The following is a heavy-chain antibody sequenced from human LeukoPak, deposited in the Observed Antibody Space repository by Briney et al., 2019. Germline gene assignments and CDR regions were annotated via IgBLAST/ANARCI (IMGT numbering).Heavy chain of an antibody. CDR3: ALILRISDFDY. Sequence: GGSLRLSCAASGFTFSDYWMHWVRQAPGKGLVWVSRINGDGSSTNYADSVKGRFTISRDNANNMLYLQMHSLRAEDTAVYYCALILRISDFDYWGQGTLVTVSS. J-gene: IGHJ4*02. CDR2: INGDGSST. D-gene: IGHD3-3*01. CDR1: GFTFSDYW. V-gene: IGHV3-74*01.